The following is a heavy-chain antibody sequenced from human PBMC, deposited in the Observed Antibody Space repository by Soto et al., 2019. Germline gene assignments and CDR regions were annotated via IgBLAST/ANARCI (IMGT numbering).Heavy chain of an antibody. V-gene: IGHV3-23*01. CDR2: VTADGGT. Sequence: VQVLESGGGLVQPGGSLRLSCEGSGFTVSSHAMTWIRQAPGKGPEWVSTVTADGGTYYADSVQGRFAMSRDTSENTRSLQMNSLGAEDTAAYYCAPHVSCSGGSCQYDAFAIRGQGTMVTVSS. D-gene: IGHD2-15*01. CDR1: GFTVSSHA. CDR3: APHVSCSGGSCQYDAFAI. J-gene: IGHJ3*02.